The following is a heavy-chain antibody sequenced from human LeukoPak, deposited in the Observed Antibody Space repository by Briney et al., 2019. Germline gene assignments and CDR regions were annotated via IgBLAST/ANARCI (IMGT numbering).Heavy chain of an antibody. Sequence: SGGSLRLSCAASGFTFSSYEMNWVRQAPGKGLEWVSYISGSGSTVYYADSVKGRFTISRDNAKNSLYLQMNSLRAEDTAVYYCARDSSGWYHFDCWGQGTLVTVSS. CDR1: GFTFSSYE. CDR2: ISGSGSTV. V-gene: IGHV3-48*03. D-gene: IGHD6-19*01. J-gene: IGHJ4*02. CDR3: ARDSSGWYHFDC.